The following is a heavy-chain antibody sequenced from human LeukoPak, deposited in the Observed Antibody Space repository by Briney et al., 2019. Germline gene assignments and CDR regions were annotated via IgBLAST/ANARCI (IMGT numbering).Heavy chain of an antibody. D-gene: IGHD1-26*01. CDR1: GFKLSSYV. J-gene: IGHJ4*02. Sequence: PGGSLRLSCAASGFKLSSYVMSWGRQAPGRGLEYVSSIEGSDGTSYNADAVKGRFTISRDNSKNTLFLQMNSLRVEDTAVYCCARVDSGNYDYWGQGTLLTVSS. CDR3: ARVDSGNYDY. CDR2: IEGSDGTS. V-gene: IGHV3-23*01.